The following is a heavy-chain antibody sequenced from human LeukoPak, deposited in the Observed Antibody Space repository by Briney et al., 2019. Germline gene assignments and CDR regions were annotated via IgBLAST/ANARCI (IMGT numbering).Heavy chain of an antibody. Sequence: PGGSLRLSCAASGFTFSSYGMHWGRQAPGKGLEWVAVIWYDGSNKYYADSVKGRFTISRDNSKNTLYLQMNSLRAEDTAVYYCATSGSYYRFEYWGQGTLVTVSS. CDR3: ATSGSYYRFEY. CDR2: IWYDGSNK. J-gene: IGHJ4*02. D-gene: IGHD1-26*01. V-gene: IGHV3-33*01. CDR1: GFTFSSYG.